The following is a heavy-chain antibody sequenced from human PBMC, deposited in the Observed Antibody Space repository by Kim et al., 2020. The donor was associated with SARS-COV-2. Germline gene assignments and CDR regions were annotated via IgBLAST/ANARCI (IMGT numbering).Heavy chain of an antibody. CDR1: EFTFNNYW. CDR2: VNQDGTDK. D-gene: IGHD1-1*01. J-gene: IGHJ6*02. Sequence: GGSLRLSCAASEFTFNNYWMRWVRQAPGKGLECVATVNQDGTDKYYVDSVKGRFTISRDNPKNSLFLQMNSLRVDDTAVYYCATLTRGSGVDVWGRGTTATVSS. V-gene: IGHV3-7*03. CDR3: ATLTRGSGVDV.